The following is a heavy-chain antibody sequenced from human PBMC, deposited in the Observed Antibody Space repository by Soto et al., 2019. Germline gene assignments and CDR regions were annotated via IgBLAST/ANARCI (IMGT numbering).Heavy chain of an antibody. CDR3: ARGGTQQQRDY. J-gene: IGHJ4*02. D-gene: IGHD6-25*01. CDR2: IYHRGST. CDR1: GDSISSEKW. V-gene: IGHV4-4*02. Sequence: QVQLQESGPGLVKPSGTLSLTCAVSGDSISSEKWWSWVRQPPGKGLEWIGEIYHRGSTKYNPSGGSRVMISVDRSKNQFSLKLDSITEADTAVYYWARGGTQQQRDYWGQGTRFTVSS.